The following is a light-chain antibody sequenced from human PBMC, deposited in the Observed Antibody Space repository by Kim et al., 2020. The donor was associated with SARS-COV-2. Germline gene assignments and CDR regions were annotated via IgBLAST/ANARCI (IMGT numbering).Light chain of an antibody. CDR3: NSRDNSDNHVL. Sequence: SSELTQDPVVSVALGQTVRITCQGDSLRSYYATWYQKKPGQAPLLVIYGKNNRPSGIPDRFSGSSSGNTASLTITGAQAEDEADYYCNSRDNSDNHVLFG. CDR1: SLRSYY. J-gene: IGLJ1*01. CDR2: GKN. V-gene: IGLV3-19*01.